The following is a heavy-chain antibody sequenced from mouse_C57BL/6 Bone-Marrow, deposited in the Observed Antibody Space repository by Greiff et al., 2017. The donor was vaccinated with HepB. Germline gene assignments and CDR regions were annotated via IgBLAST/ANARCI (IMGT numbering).Heavy chain of an antibody. D-gene: IGHD2-2*01. J-gene: IGHJ3*01. Sequence: QVQLQQPGAELVMPGASVKLSCKASGYTFTSYWMHWVKQRPGQGLEWIGEIDPSDSYTNYNQKFKGKSTLTVDKSSSTAYMQLSSLTSEDSAVYYCARCFYYGYAWFAYWGQGTLVTVSA. CDR1: GYTFTSYW. CDR3: ARCFYYGYAWFAY. CDR2: IDPSDSYT. V-gene: IGHV1-69*01.